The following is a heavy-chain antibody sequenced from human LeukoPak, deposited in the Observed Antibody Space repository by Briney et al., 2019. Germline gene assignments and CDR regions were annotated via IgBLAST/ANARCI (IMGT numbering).Heavy chain of an antibody. J-gene: IGHJ5*02. Sequence: GASVKVSCKASGYTFTSYGISWVRQAPGQGLEWMGWISAYNGNTNYAQKLQGRVTMTTDTSTSTAYMELRSLRSDDTAVYYCARDTSKWWELENWFDPWGQGTLVTVSS. D-gene: IGHD2-15*01. CDR1: GYTFTSYG. V-gene: IGHV1-18*01. CDR2: ISAYNGNT. CDR3: ARDTSKWWELENWFDP.